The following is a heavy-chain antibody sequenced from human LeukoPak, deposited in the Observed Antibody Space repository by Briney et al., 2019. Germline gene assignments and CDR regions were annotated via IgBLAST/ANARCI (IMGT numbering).Heavy chain of an antibody. Sequence: PSETLSLTCAAYGGSFSGYYWSWIRQPPGKGLEWIGEINHSGSTNYNPSLKSRVTISVDTSKNQFSLKLSSVTAADTAVYYCARGRAVYYYYYYYMDVWGKGTTVTVSS. V-gene: IGHV4-34*01. CDR3: ARGRAVYYYYYYYMDV. J-gene: IGHJ6*03. CDR1: GGSFSGYY. CDR2: INHSGST.